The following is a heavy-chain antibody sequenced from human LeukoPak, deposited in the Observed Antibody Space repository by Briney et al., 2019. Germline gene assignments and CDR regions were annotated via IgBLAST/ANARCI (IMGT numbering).Heavy chain of an antibody. CDR3: ARRHYGSGNIDS. CDR2: IYSNGHI. CDR1: SDSISSSSYL. D-gene: IGHD3-10*01. J-gene: IGHJ4*02. V-gene: IGHV4-39*01. Sequence: SETLSLTCSVSSDSISSSSYLWVWVRQPPGKGLEWIGDIYSNGHISYNPSLKSRAAISVDTSKNQFSLNLSSVTAADTAVYYCARRHYGSGNIDSWGQGTLVTVSS.